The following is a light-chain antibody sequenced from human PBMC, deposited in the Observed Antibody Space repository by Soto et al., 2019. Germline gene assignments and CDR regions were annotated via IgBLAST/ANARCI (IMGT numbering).Light chain of an antibody. CDR3: GAWDSSLSAQYV. Sequence: QSVLTQAPSGSAAAGQRVSISCSGSSSDIGNNFVSWYQQFPGTAPRVLIYGNDKRPSGIPDRFSAFTSATSATLVITGLQTVDEAEYYCGAWDSSLSAQYVFGNGTKVTVL. V-gene: IGLV1-51*01. J-gene: IGLJ1*01. CDR2: GND. CDR1: SSDIGNNF.